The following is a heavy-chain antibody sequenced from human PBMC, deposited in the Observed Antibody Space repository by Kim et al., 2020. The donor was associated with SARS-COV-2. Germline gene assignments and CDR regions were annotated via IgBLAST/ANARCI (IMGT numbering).Heavy chain of an antibody. D-gene: IGHD6-13*01. CDR2: IIPIFGTA. Sequence: SVKVSCKASGGTFSSYAISWVRQAPGQGLEWMGGIIPIFGTANYAQKFQGRVTITADESTSTAYMELSSLRSEDTAVYYCARVHWAAAGPRYYYYSMDVWGQGTTVTVSS. CDR3: ARVHWAAAGPRYYYYSMDV. V-gene: IGHV1-69*13. J-gene: IGHJ6*02. CDR1: GGTFSSYA.